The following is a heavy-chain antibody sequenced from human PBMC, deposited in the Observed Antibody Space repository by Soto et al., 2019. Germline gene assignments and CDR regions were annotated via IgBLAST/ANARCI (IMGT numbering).Heavy chain of an antibody. V-gene: IGHV4-34*01. D-gene: IGHD2-15*01. CDR3: AREGGGYCSGGSCQVDY. CDR2: IHHSGSA. CDR1: GGSFSDYS. Sequence: SETLSLTCAVYGGSFSDYSWTWIRQPPGKALEWIGQIHHSGSANYNPSLRSRVTISVGTPKNQFSLELTSVTAADTAVYYCAREGGGYCSGGSCQVDYWGQGTLVTVSS. J-gene: IGHJ4*02.